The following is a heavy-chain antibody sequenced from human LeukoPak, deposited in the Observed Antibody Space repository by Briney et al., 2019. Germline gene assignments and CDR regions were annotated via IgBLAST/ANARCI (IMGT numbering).Heavy chain of an antibody. Sequence: GGSLRLSCAASGFRFSSHWMSWVRHSPGKGLEWVANINQDGGTKYYRNFAKGRFTISRDNAQNSLYLQINSLRAEDTAVYYCAREKGTLIRAMAFEMWGQGTMVTVSS. CDR2: INQDGGTK. CDR1: GFRFSSHW. D-gene: IGHD3-10*01. CDR3: AREKGTLIRAMAFEM. J-gene: IGHJ3*02. V-gene: IGHV3-7*01.